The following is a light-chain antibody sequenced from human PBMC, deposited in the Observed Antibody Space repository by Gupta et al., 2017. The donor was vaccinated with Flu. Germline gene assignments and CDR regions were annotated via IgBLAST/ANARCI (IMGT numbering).Light chain of an antibody. V-gene: IGKV2-28*01. Sequence: DIVMTQSPISLPVTPGEPASISCRSSQSLLHSDGYTYLDWYLQKPGQSPQLLIYLVSNRASGVPDRFSGSGSGTDFTLKISRVEAEDVGVYYCMQALQTPRAFGQGTKVEIK. CDR2: LVS. CDR3: MQALQTPRA. CDR1: QSLLHSDGYTY. J-gene: IGKJ1*01.